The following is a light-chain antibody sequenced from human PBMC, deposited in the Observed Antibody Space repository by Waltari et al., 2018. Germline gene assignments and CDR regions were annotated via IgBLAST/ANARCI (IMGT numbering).Light chain of an antibody. CDR1: SLRRSY. Sequence: SSDLTQDPAVSVALGQPVSITCQCDSLRRSYASWYQQKPGQAPLLVTYGKNKRPSGIPDRFSGSSSGDTASLTITGFQAEDEADYYCNSRDSTTKHLVFGGGTKLTVL. CDR2: GKN. CDR3: NSRDSTTKHLV. J-gene: IGLJ2*01. V-gene: IGLV3-19*01.